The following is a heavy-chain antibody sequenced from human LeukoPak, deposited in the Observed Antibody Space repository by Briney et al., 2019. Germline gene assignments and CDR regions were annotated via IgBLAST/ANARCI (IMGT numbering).Heavy chain of an antibody. CDR2: IKGTGGNT. Sequence: GGSLRLSCAASGFTFSTYAMSWVRQAPGKGLEWVSGIKGTGGNTHYADSVKGRVTISRDNSKNTLYLQVNSLRAEDTAVYYCAKDMLTTYCGGDCGVGGDYFDNWGQGTLVTVSS. D-gene: IGHD2-21*02. V-gene: IGHV3-23*01. J-gene: IGHJ4*02. CDR3: AKDMLTTYCGGDCGVGGDYFDN. CDR1: GFTFSTYA.